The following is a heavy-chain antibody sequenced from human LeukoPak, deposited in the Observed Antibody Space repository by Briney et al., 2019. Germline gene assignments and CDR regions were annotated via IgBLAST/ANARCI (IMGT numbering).Heavy chain of an antibody. J-gene: IGHJ4*02. Sequence: GASVKVSCKASGYTFTTYGISWVRQAPGQGLEWMGWISAYNGNTNYAQKLQSRVTMTTDTSTSTAYMELRSLRSDDTAMYYCARAAGPYNWNSPGGYWGQGTLVTVSS. CDR3: ARAAGPYNWNSPGGY. V-gene: IGHV1-18*01. CDR1: GYTFTTYG. CDR2: ISAYNGNT. D-gene: IGHD1-7*01.